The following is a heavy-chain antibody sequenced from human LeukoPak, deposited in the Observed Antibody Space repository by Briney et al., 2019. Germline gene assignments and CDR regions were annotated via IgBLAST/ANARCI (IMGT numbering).Heavy chain of an antibody. D-gene: IGHD6-13*01. J-gene: IGHJ5*02. V-gene: IGHV4-34*01. CDR2: ITDSGGT. CDR3: ARRVGIAAVNWFDP. Sequence: PSETLSLTCAVYGTSFSGYSWSWIRQSPGKGLEWIGEITDSGGTNYNPSFKSRLTISADTSKNQFSLKLASVTAADTAVYYCARRVGIAAVNWFDPWGQGTLVTVSS. CDR1: GTSFSGYS.